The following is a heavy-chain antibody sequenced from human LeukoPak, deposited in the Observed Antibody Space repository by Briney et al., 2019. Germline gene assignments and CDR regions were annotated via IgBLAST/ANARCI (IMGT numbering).Heavy chain of an antibody. CDR1: GYTFTSYD. V-gene: IGHV1-8*01. Sequence: ASVKVSCKASGYTFTSYDINWVRQATGQGLEWMGWMNPNSGNTGYAQKFQGRVTMTRNTSISTAYMELTSLRSDDTAVYYCARDGIEYGSGSGKFYSNGMDVWGQGTTVTVSS. CDR2: MNPNSGNT. D-gene: IGHD3-10*01. CDR3: ARDGIEYGSGSGKFYSNGMDV. J-gene: IGHJ6*02.